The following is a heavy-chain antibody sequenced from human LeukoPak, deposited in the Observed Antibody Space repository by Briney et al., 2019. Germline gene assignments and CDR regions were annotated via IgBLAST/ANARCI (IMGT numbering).Heavy chain of an antibody. CDR3: ARSAFVSGWYSSGY. CDR2: INHSGST. Sequence: SETLSLTCTVSGGSISSYYWSWIRQPPGKGLEWIGEINHSGSTNYNPSLKSRVTISVDTSKNQFSLKLSSVTAADTAVYYCARSAFVSGWYSSGYWGQGTLVTVSS. J-gene: IGHJ4*02. D-gene: IGHD6-19*01. V-gene: IGHV4-34*01. CDR1: GGSISSYY.